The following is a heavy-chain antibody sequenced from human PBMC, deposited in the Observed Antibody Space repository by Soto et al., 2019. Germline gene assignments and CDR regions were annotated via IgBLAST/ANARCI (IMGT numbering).Heavy chain of an antibody. CDR1: GYSFTSYW. V-gene: IGHV5-51*01. J-gene: IGHJ4*02. D-gene: IGHD3-22*01. Sequence: PGGSLKIACKGSGYSFTSYWIGWVRQMPGKGLEWMGIIYPGDSDTRYSPSFQGQVTISADKSISTAYLQWSSLKASDTAMYYCARHPLYYYDSSGYYIAYWGQGTLVTVSS. CDR3: ARHPLYYYDSSGYYIAY. CDR2: IYPGDSDT.